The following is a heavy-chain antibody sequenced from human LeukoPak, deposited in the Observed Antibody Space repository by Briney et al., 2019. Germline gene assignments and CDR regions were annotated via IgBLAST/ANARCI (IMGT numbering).Heavy chain of an antibody. J-gene: IGHJ4*02. CDR2: MTDSETT. V-gene: IGHV4-59*11. Sequence: SETLSLTCTVSGVSITTHYCSSLRQPPGKELEWLAYMTDSETTKNNPSLKSRITLSADTSKNQFSLSLSSVTEADTAVYFCATIKSGYPFGYFDFWGQGILVTVSS. D-gene: IGHD5-18*01. CDR3: ATIKSGYPFGYFDF. CDR1: GVSITTHY.